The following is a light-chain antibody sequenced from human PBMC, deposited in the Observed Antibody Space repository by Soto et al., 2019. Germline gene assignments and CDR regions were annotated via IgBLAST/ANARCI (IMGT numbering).Light chain of an antibody. V-gene: IGKV3-20*01. CDR1: QSVYKNF. CDR3: QHYGSSPYT. CDR2: GAS. Sequence: EIVLTQSPGTLSLSPGERATLSCRASQSVYKNFLAWYQQKPGQAPRLLINGASNRATGIPDRFSGSGSGTDFSLTIDRLEPEDFAVYFCQHYGSSPYTFGQGTKLEIK. J-gene: IGKJ2*01.